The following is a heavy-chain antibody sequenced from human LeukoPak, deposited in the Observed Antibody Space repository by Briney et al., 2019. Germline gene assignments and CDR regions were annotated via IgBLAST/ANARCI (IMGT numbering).Heavy chain of an antibody. CDR3: AKQDIRSSAWYD. D-gene: IGHD6-19*01. V-gene: IGHV3-48*03. J-gene: IGHJ4*02. CDR1: GFTISSYE. Sequence: GGSLRLSCAASGFTISSYEMNWVRQAPGKGLEWVSYISSSGSSIYYADSVKGRFTISRDNSKNTLYLQMNSLRAEDTAVYYCAKQDIRSSAWYDWGQGTLVTVPS. CDR2: ISSSGSSI.